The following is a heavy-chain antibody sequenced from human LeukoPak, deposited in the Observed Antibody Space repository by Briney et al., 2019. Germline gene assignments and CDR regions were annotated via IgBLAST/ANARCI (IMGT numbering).Heavy chain of an antibody. CDR3: ATRGFPNSMDV. D-gene: IGHD5-12*01. Sequence: SETLSLTXAVYGGSFSGYYWSWIRQPPGKGLEWIGEINHSGSTNYNPSLKSRVTISVDTSKNQFSLKLSSVTAADTAVYYCATRGFPNSMDVWGKGTTVTVSS. V-gene: IGHV4-34*01. J-gene: IGHJ6*03. CDR1: GGSFSGYY. CDR2: INHSGST.